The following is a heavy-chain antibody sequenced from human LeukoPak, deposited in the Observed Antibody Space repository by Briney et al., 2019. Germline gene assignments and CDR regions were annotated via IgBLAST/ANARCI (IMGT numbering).Heavy chain of an antibody. V-gene: IGHV3-74*01. CDR1: GFIFNSYW. J-gene: IGHJ4*02. CDR2: VNRDGSYT. Sequence: PGGSLRLSCAASGFIFNSYWMHWVRQAPGKGLVCVSGVNRDGSYTNYADAVKGRFTISRDNAKNTLYLQMNSLRAEDTAVYYCARDLKSAFDYWGQGTLATVSS. CDR3: ARDLKSAFDY.